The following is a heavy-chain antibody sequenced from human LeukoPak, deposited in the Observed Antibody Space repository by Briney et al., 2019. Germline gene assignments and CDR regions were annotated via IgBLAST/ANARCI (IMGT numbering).Heavy chain of an antibody. Sequence: SVTVSFTASGGTFTSYAISWVRQAPGQGLEWMGGIIPIFGTANYAQKFQGRVTITTAESTSTAYMELSSLRSEDTAVYYSARERTISRAIGFDYLGRGRLATVSS. J-gene: IGHJ4*02. V-gene: IGHV1-69*05. CDR2: IIPIFGTA. CDR3: ARERTISRAIGFDY. CDR1: GGTFTSYA. D-gene: IGHD4/OR15-4a*01.